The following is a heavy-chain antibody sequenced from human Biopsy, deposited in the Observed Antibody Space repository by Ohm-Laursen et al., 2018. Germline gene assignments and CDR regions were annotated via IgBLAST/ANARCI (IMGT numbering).Heavy chain of an antibody. CDR1: GDSVTKYY. D-gene: IGHD4-11*01. J-gene: IGHJ6*02. V-gene: IGHV4-59*02. CDR3: ARDGGILNYGNFKYYHYYGMDV. Sequence: TLSLTCTVSGDSVTKYYWSWIRQPPGKGLEWIGHIYYSVMTNYNPSLQSRVSISVDTSRNQVSLTLGSVTAADTAVYYCARDGGILNYGNFKYYHYYGMDVWGQGTKVTVSS. CDR2: IYYSVMT.